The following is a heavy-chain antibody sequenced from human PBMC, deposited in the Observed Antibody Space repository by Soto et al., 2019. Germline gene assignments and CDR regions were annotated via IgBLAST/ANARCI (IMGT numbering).Heavy chain of an antibody. CDR2: IYYSGST. V-gene: IGHV4-39*01. Sequence: SETLSLTCTVSGGSISSSSYYWGWIRQPPGKGLEWIGSIYYSGSTYYNPSLKSRVTISVDTSKNQFSLKLSSVTAADTAVYYCARVLRFLEWLSFYYMDVWGKGTTVTVSS. CDR1: GGSISSSSYY. CDR3: ARVLRFLEWLSFYYMDV. J-gene: IGHJ6*03. D-gene: IGHD3-3*01.